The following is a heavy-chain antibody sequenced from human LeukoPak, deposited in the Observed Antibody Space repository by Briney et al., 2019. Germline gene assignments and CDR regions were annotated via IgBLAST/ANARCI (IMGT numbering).Heavy chain of an antibody. CDR2: MNPNSGNT. CDR3: ARLGEARGYYYYYYMDV. Sequence: GASVKVSCKASGYTFTSYDINWVRQATGQGLEWMGWMNPNSGNTGYAQKFQGRVTMTRNTSISTAYMELSSLRSEDTAVYYCARLGEARGYYYYYYMDVWGKGTTVTISS. CDR1: GYTFTSYD. J-gene: IGHJ6*03. D-gene: IGHD3-10*01. V-gene: IGHV1-8*01.